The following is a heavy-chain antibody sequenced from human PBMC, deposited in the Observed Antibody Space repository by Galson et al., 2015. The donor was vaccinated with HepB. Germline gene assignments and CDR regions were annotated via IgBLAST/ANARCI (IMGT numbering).Heavy chain of an antibody. D-gene: IGHD3-10*01. Sequence: SLRLSCAASGFTFSDYYMSWIRQAPGKGLEWVSYISSSGSTIYYADSVKGRFTISRDNAKNSLYLQMNSLRAEDTAVYYCARDGRFGELASMDVWGQGTMVTVSS. CDR1: GFTFSDYY. CDR3: ARDGRFGELASMDV. CDR2: ISSSGSTI. V-gene: IGHV3-11*01. J-gene: IGHJ3*01.